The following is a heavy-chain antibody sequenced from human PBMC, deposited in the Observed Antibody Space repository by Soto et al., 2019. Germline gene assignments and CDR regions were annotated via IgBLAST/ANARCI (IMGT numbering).Heavy chain of an antibody. Sequence: GGSLRLSCAASGFTFSSHAMSWVRQAQGKGLEWVSAISEGGGSKYYADSVKGRFTISRDNSKNTLYLQMNSLRAEDTAVYYCARDPRIITMVRGVIPDYYYYGMDVWGQGTTVTVS. CDR3: ARDPRIITMVRGVIPDYYYYGMDV. D-gene: IGHD3-10*01. CDR1: GFTFSSHA. V-gene: IGHV3-23*01. CDR2: ISEGGGSK. J-gene: IGHJ6*02.